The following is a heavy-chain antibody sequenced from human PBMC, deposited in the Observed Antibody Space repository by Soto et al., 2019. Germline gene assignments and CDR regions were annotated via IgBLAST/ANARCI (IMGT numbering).Heavy chain of an antibody. V-gene: IGHV4-59*01. CDR3: AREHDYGDGNYYYYGMHV. D-gene: IGHD4-17*01. CDR2: IYYSGST. Sequence: PSETLSLTCTVSGGSISSYYWSWIRQPPGKGLEWIGYIYYSGSTNYNPSLKSRVTISVDTSKNQFSLKLSSVTAADTAVYYCAREHDYGDGNYYYYGMHVWGQGTTVTVS. CDR1: GGSISSYY. J-gene: IGHJ6*02.